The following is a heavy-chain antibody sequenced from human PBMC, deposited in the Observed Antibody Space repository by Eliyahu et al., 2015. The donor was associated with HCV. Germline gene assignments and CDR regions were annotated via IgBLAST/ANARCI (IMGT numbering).Heavy chain of an antibody. CDR1: FSLSTSGVG. CDR2: IYWDDDK. J-gene: IGHJ3*01. V-gene: IGHV2-5*02. D-gene: IGHD6-13*01. CDR3: AHRRLYSGNWDGGAFDV. Sequence: FSLSTSGVGVGWVRQPPGEALEWLAFIYWDDDKRYSPSLKTRLSITKDTSKSVVVLTMTNVDPVDTATYYCAHRRLYSGNWDGGAFDVWGQGTVVTVFS.